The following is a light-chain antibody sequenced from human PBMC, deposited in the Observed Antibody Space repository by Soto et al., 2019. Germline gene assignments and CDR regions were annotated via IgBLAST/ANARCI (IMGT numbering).Light chain of an antibody. CDR2: GAS. Sequence: EIVMTQSPSTLSVSPGERATLSCRASQSVSSNLAWYQQKPGQAPRLLIYGASTRATGIPARFSGSGSGTELSLTISSMQYEDFALYYCQQYNNWHPYTFGQGTKLEIK. V-gene: IGKV3-15*01. J-gene: IGKJ2*01. CDR3: QQYNNWHPYT. CDR1: QSVSSN.